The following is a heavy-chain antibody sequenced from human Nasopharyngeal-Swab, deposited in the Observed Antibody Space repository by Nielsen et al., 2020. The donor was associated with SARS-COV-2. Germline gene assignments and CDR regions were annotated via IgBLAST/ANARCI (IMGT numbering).Heavy chain of an antibody. CDR1: GFTFSSYS. CDR3: ARAEGGLYAPDY. J-gene: IGHJ4*02. V-gene: IGHV3-21*01. Sequence: GESLKISCAASGFTFSSYSMNWVRQAPGKGLEWVSSISSSSSYIYYADSVKGRFTLSRDNAKNSLYLQMNSLRAEDTAVYYCARAEGGLYAPDYWGQGTLVTVSS. D-gene: IGHD2-8*01. CDR2: ISSSSSYI.